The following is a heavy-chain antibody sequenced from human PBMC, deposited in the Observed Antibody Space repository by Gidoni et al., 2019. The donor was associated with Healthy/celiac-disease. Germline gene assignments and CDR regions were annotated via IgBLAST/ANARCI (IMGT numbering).Heavy chain of an antibody. CDR2: IYYSGST. J-gene: IGHJ1*01. Sequence: QLQLQESGPGLVKPSETLSLTCTVSGGSISSSSYYWGWIRQPPGKGLEWIGSIYYSGSTYYNPSLKSRVTISVDTSKNQFSLKLSSVTAADTAVYYCASCGGDCYGHFQHWGQGTLVTVSS. CDR1: GGSISSSSYY. CDR3: ASCGGDCYGHFQH. D-gene: IGHD2-21*02. V-gene: IGHV4-39*07.